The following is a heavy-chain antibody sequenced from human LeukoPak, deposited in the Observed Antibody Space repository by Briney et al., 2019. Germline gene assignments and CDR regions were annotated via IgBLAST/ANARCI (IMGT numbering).Heavy chain of an antibody. CDR3: ARELGYSSGWHNYYYYGMDV. Sequence: PGGSLRLSCAASGFTFSSYWMSWVRQAPGKGLEWVANIKQDGSEKYYVDSVKGRFTISRDNAKNSLYLQMNSLRAEDTAVYYCARELGYSSGWHNYYYYGMDVWGQGTTVTVSS. J-gene: IGHJ6*02. CDR2: IKQDGSEK. D-gene: IGHD6-19*01. CDR1: GFTFSSYW. V-gene: IGHV3-7*01.